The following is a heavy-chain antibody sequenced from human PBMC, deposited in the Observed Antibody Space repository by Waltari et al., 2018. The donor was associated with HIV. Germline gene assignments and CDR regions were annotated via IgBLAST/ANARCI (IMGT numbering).Heavy chain of an antibody. Sequence: QLQLQESGPGLVKPSETLSLTCTVSGGSISSSSYYWGWIRQPQGKGLEWIGSNYYSGSTYYNPSLKSRVTISVDTSKNQFSLKLSSVTAADTAVYYCASPGGDPPYYYGMDVWGQGTTVTVSS. CDR2: NYYSGST. V-gene: IGHV4-39*07. CDR3: ASPGGDPPYYYGMDV. CDR1: GGSISSSSYY. D-gene: IGHD3-16*01. J-gene: IGHJ6*02.